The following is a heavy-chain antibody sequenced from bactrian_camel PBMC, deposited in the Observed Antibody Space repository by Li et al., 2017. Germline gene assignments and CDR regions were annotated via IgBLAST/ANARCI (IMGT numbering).Heavy chain of an antibody. CDR1: GYTYNRNC. D-gene: IGHD4*01. CDR2: IYTGSGNT. J-gene: IGHJ4*01. V-gene: IGHV3S1*01. Sequence: VQLVESGGGLVQPGGSLKLSCAASGYTYNRNCMAWFRQAPGKEREGVARIYTGSGNTYYADSVKGRFSISFDNAKKTLYLQMDNLKPEDTALYYCAADGELSDYVPRPFHYWGQGTQVTVS. CDR3: AADGELSDYVPRPFHY.